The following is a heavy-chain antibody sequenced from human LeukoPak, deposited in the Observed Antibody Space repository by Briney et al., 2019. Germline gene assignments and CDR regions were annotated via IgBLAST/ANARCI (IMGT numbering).Heavy chain of an antibody. Sequence: PGGSLQISGLASVYPFTSYWIGWAGPVPAKGLEWMGIIYPGDSDTRYSPSFQGQVTISADKSISTAYLQWSSLKAADTAMYYCARPLSSGSYYNVGAFDIWGQGTMVTVSS. J-gene: IGHJ3*02. CDR1: VYPFTSYW. D-gene: IGHD3-10*01. V-gene: IGHV5-51*01. CDR2: IYPGDSDT. CDR3: ARPLSSGSYYNVGAFDI.